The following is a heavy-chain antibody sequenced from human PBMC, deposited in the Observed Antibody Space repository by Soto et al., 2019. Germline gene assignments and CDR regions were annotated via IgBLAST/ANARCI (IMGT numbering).Heavy chain of an antibody. J-gene: IGHJ6*02. Sequence: SETLSLTCSVSGVSISYYYWNWIRQPPGKGLEWIGHVCYTGITSYNRSLNSRVTISVDMSKNQISLKLGSVTAADTAVYYCASLKASQYYHGADVWGQGIRVTVSS. CDR1: GVSISYYY. D-gene: IGHD2-2*01. CDR3: ASLKASQYYHGADV. V-gene: IGHV4-59*01. CDR2: VCYTGIT.